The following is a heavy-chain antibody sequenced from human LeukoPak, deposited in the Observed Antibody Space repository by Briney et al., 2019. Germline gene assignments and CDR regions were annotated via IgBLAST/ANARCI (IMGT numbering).Heavy chain of an antibody. CDR3: AKDLLRDRWFGES. V-gene: IGHV3-30*02. CDR1: GFRFSYFG. D-gene: IGHD3-10*01. CDR2: IRFDGVDK. J-gene: IGHJ6*04. Sequence: GGSLRLSCAASGFRFSYFGMHWVRQTQGKGLEWVAFIRFDGVDKFYADSVKGRFRISRDDSKNTLYLQMNSLSGEDTAIYYCAKDLLRDRWFGESWGKGTTVTISS.